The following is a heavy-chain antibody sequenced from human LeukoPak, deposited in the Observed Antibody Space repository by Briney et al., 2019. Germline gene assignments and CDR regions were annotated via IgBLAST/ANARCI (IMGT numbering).Heavy chain of an antibody. CDR3: ARGDFGETNTAFDV. V-gene: IGHV1-8*03. CDR2: INPNSATT. CDR1: GYTFTDYD. Sequence: ASVKVSCKTSGYTFTDYDVHWVRQAPGQGLEWMGWINPNSATTNYAQRLQGRVTFTRDTSLSVAYMELSSLTSEDAAVYFCARGDFGETNTAFDVWGQGTVVAVSS. J-gene: IGHJ3*01. D-gene: IGHD4-17*01.